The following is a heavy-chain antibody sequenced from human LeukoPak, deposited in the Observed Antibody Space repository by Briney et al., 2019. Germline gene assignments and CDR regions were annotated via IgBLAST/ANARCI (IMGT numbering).Heavy chain of an antibody. D-gene: IGHD6-19*01. CDR3: ARGKEGSGWMKIAYYYYYMDV. Sequence: ASVKVSCKASGYTVTSYAMNWVRQAPGQGLEWMGWINTNTGNPTYAQGFTGRFVFSLDTSVSTAYLQISSLKAEDTAVYYCARGKEGSGWMKIAYYYYYMDVWGKGTTVTVSS. J-gene: IGHJ6*03. V-gene: IGHV7-4-1*02. CDR1: GYTVTSYA. CDR2: INTNTGNP.